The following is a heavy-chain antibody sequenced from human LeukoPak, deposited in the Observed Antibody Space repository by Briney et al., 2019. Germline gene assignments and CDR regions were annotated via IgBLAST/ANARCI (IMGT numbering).Heavy chain of an antibody. Sequence: GGSLRLSCAASGFTFSGYAMSWVRQAPGKGLEWVSAISGSGGSTYYADSVKGRFTISRDNSKNTLYLQMYSLRAEDTAVYYCARGFDSSGQDYEGFDYWGQGTLVTVSS. V-gene: IGHV3-23*01. CDR2: ISGSGGST. CDR3: ARGFDSSGQDYEGFDY. D-gene: IGHD3-22*01. J-gene: IGHJ4*02. CDR1: GFTFSGYA.